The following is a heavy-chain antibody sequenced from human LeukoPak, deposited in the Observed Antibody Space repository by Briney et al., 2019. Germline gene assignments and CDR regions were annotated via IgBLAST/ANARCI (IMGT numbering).Heavy chain of an antibody. D-gene: IGHD3-10*01. V-gene: IGHV4-34*01. CDR1: GGSFSGYY. J-gene: IGHJ4*02. Sequence: PSETLSLTCAVYGGSFSGYYWSWIRQPPGKGLEWIGEINHSGSTNYNPSLKSRVTISVDTSKNQFSLKLSSVTAADTAVYYCARESGDLMDDRGQGTLVTVSS. CDR2: INHSGST. CDR3: ARESGDLMDD.